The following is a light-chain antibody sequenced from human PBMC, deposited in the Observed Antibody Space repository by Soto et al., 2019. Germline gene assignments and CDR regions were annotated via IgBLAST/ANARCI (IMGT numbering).Light chain of an antibody. CDR3: VLYMGTGISV. Sequence: QAVVTQEPSFSVSPGRTATLTCGLSSGSVSTSYYPSWYQLTPGQAPRTLIYSTNTRSSGVPNRFSGSILENKAALTITGAQADDESDYYCVLYMGTGISVFGGGTKLTVL. CDR1: SGSVSTSYY. J-gene: IGLJ3*02. V-gene: IGLV8-61*01. CDR2: STN.